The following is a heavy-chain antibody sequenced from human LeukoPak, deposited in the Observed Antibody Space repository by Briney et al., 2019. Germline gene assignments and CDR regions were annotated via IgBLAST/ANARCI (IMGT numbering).Heavy chain of an antibody. J-gene: IGHJ4*02. Sequence: GGSLRLSCAASGFTFSSYSMNWVRQAPGKGLEWVAVIWYDGSNKYYADSVKGRFTISRDNSKNTLYLQMNSLRAEDTAVFYCAREVDGYNSAFDYWGQGTLVTVSS. CDR3: AREVDGYNSAFDY. V-gene: IGHV3-33*08. CDR1: GFTFSSYS. D-gene: IGHD5-12*01. CDR2: IWYDGSNK.